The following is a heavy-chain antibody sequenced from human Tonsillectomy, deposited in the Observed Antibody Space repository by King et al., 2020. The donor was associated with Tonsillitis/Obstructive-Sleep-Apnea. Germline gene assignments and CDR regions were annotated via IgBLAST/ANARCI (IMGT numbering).Heavy chain of an antibody. Sequence: VQLQQWGAGLLKPSETLSLTCAVYGGSFSGYFWSWIRQPPGKGLEWIGEINHSGSTNYNPSLKSRVTISLDTSKNQFSLKLTSVTAADTALYYCATSLLYTTSPYYLDYWGQGTLVTVSS. J-gene: IGHJ4*02. CDR1: GGSFSGYF. CDR3: ATSLLYTTSPYYLDY. D-gene: IGHD2/OR15-2a*01. V-gene: IGHV4-34*01. CDR2: INHSGST.